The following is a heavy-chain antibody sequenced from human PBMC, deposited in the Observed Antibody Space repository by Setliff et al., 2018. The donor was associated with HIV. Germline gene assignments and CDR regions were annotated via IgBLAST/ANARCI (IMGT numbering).Heavy chain of an antibody. J-gene: IGHJ6*03. CDR1: GYTFTNYD. D-gene: IGHD3-22*01. CDR3: ARARTDYYDRRRRSHYYVDV. V-gene: IGHV1-8*02. CDR2: MNPDSRNT. Sequence: ASVKVSCKPSGYTFTNYDINWVRQAVGQGLEWMGWMNPDSRNTGYAQRFEGSVTMTWDTSISTAYMELNNVKFEDTAIYYCARARTDYYDRRRRSHYYVDVWARGATVTVSS.